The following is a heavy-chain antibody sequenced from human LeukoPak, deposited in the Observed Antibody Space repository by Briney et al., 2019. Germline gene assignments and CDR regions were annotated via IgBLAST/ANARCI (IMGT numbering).Heavy chain of an antibody. D-gene: IGHD6-19*01. CDR2: IIPIFGTA. V-gene: IGHV1-69*05. CDR3: READEWLVPGAFDT. Sequence: SVKVSCKASGGTFSSYAISWVRQAPGQGLEWVGRIIPIFGTANYAQKFQRRVTITTDESTRTAYMELSSLRSEASVVFRDREADEWLVPGAFDTWARGTMVTVSP. J-gene: IGHJ3*02. CDR1: GGTFSSYA.